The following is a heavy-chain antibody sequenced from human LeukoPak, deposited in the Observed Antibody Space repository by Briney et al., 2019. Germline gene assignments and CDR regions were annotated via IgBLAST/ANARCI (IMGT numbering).Heavy chain of an antibody. Sequence: GGSLRLSCAASGFTVTSVYMSWVRQAPGMGLEWVSVTDSGGNTRYADRVKGRFTVSRDYSENTLYLQMNSLRVEDTALYYCGTTTLPATWNYWGQGTLVTVSS. D-gene: IGHD1-1*01. CDR2: TDSGGNT. J-gene: IGHJ4*02. V-gene: IGHV3-53*01. CDR3: GTTTLPATWNY. CDR1: GFTVTSVY.